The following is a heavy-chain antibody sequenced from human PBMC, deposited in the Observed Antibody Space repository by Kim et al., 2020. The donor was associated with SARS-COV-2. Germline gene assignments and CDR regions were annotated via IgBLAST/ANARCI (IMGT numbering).Heavy chain of an antibody. J-gene: IGHJ6*01. CDR1: GFTFSSYA. CDR2: ISYDGSNK. V-gene: IGHV3-30-3*01. D-gene: IGHD3-3*02. Sequence: GGSLRLSCAASGFTFSSYAMHWVRQAPGKGLEWVAVISYDGSNKYYADSVKGRFTISRDNSKNTLYLQMNSLRAEDTAVYYCARVMHHFWSGYYYYYYG. CDR3: ARVMHHFWSGYYYYYYG.